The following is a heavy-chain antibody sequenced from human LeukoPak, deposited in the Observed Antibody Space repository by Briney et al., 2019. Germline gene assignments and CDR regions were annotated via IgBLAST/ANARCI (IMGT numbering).Heavy chain of an antibody. Sequence: PSETLSLTCTVSGGSISSSSYYWGWIRQPPGKGLEWIGSIYYTGSTYYNPSLKSRVTISVDTSKNQFSLKLSSVTAADTAVYYCARPHSGSYYFAYFDYWGQGTLVTVSS. J-gene: IGHJ4*02. CDR1: GGSISSSSYY. CDR3: ARPHSGSYYFAYFDY. CDR2: IYYTGST. V-gene: IGHV4-39*01. D-gene: IGHD1-26*01.